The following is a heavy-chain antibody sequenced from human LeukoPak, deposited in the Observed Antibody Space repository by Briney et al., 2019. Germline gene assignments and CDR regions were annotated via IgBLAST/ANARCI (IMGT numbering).Heavy chain of an antibody. J-gene: IGHJ6*03. CDR3: TTFLEYYGSGSYDYYYYYMDV. CDR2: IKTKTDGGTT. Sequence: GGSLRLSCAASGFTFSNAWMNWVRQAPGKGLEWVGRIKTKTDGGTTDYAAPVKGRLTIARDDSKNTLYLQMNSLKTEDTAVYYCTTFLEYYGSGSYDYYYYYMDVWGKGTTVTISS. D-gene: IGHD3-10*01. V-gene: IGHV3-15*01. CDR1: GFTFSNAW.